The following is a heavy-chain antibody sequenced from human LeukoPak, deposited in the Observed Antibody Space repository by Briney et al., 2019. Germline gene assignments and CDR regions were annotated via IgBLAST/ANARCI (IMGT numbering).Heavy chain of an antibody. CDR1: GFTFSDYY. CDR3: ARDLDDSPPGSYPPQALDY. J-gene: IGHJ4*02. Sequence: EPGGSLRLSCAASGFTFSDYYIRWIRQAPGEGLGWVSYISSSGSTIYYADSVKGRFTISRDNAKNSLYLQMNSLRAEDTAVYYCARDLDDSPPGSYPPQALDYWGQGTLVTVSS. D-gene: IGHD3-16*01. CDR2: ISSSGSTI. V-gene: IGHV3-11*01.